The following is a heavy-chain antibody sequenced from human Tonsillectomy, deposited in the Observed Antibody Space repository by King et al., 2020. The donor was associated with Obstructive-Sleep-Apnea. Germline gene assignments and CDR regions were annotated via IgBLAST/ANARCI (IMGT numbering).Heavy chain of an antibody. Sequence: VQLVESGGGLVKPGGSLRLSCAASGFTFSSYSMNWVRQAPGKGLEWVSSISSRSSYIYYADSVKGRFTISRDNAKNSLYLQMNSLRAEDTAVYYCARDTPPNYYDFWSGYYSYYYGMDVWAKGPRSPSP. D-gene: IGHD3-3*01. CDR1: GFTFSSYS. CDR2: ISSRSSYI. CDR3: ARDTPPNYYDFWSGYYSYYYGMDV. J-gene: IGHJ6*02. V-gene: IGHV3-21*01.